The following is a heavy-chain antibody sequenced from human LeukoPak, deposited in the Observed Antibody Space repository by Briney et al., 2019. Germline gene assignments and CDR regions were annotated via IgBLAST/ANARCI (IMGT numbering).Heavy chain of an antibody. CDR1: GFTFSSYG. Sequence: PGGSLRLSCAASGFTFSSYGMHWVRQAPGKGLEWVAFIRYDGSNKYYADSVKGRFTISRDNSKNTLYLQMNSLRAEDTALYYCARDWRGYSYGSNDYWGQGTLVTVSS. D-gene: IGHD5-18*01. CDR2: IRYDGSNK. J-gene: IGHJ4*02. CDR3: ARDWRGYSYGSNDY. V-gene: IGHV3-30*02.